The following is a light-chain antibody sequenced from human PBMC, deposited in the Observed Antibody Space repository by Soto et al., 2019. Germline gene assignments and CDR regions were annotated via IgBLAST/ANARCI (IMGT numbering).Light chain of an antibody. CDR2: LNSDGSH. Sequence: QSVLTQSPSASASLGASVKLTCTLSSGHSSYAIAWHQQQPEKGPRYLMNLNSDGSHRKGDGIPDRFSGSSSGAERYLTISSLQSEDEADYYCQTWGTGFWVFGGGTKVTVL. CDR3: QTWGTGFWV. CDR1: SGHSSYA. V-gene: IGLV4-69*01. J-gene: IGLJ3*02.